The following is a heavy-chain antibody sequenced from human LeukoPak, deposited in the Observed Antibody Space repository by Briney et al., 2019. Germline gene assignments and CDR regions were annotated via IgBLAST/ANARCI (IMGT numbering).Heavy chain of an antibody. CDR2: IYSSGNT. Sequence: SETLSLTCTVSGGSISSYYWNWIRQPPGKGLEWIAYIYSSGNTKYNPSLESRVTMSVDTSKNQFSLKLSSVTAADTAVYYCARHFGSGTYPLDYWGQGTLVTVSS. J-gene: IGHJ4*02. CDR1: GGSISSYY. CDR3: ARHFGSGTYPLDY. V-gene: IGHV4-59*08. D-gene: IGHD3-10*01.